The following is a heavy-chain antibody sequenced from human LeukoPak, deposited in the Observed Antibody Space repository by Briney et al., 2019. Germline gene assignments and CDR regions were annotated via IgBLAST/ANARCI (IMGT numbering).Heavy chain of an antibody. J-gene: IGHJ4*02. CDR1: GFTFSSYS. CDR3: ARARVAVAGTGASFDY. D-gene: IGHD6-19*01. CDR2: ISSSSSYI. Sequence: GGSLRLSCAASGFTFSSYSMNWVRQAPGKGLEWVSSISSSSSYIYYADSVKGRFTISRDNAKNSLYLQMNSLRAEDTAVYYCARARVAVAGTGASFDYWGQGTLVTVSS. V-gene: IGHV3-21*01.